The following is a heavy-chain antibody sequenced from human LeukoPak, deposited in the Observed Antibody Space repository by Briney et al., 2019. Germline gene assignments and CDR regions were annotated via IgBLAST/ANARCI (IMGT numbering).Heavy chain of an antibody. CDR2: IKDSGTT. J-gene: IGHJ4*02. CDR3: ARESAHTFYFDY. V-gene: IGHV1-46*01. CDR1: GYSFTTYH. Sequence: ASVKVSCKASGYSFTTYHIHCVRQAPGQGLEWMGIIKDSGTTIYPQKFQGRVTMTRDTSTSTVYMEVSSLRSEDTAVYYCARESAHTFYFDYWGQGTLVTVSS. D-gene: IGHD3-16*01.